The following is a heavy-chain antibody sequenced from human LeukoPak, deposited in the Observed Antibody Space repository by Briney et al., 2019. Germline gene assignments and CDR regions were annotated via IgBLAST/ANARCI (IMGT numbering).Heavy chain of an antibody. CDR2: INHSGST. Sequence: SETLSLTCTVSGGSISSSSYYWGWIRQPPGKGLEWIGEINHSGSTNYNPSLKSRVTISVDTSKNQFSLKLSSVTAADTAVYYCARGGRAIFGVVIIRRGWFDPWGQGTLVTVSS. CDR1: GGSISSSSYY. J-gene: IGHJ5*02. V-gene: IGHV4-39*07. CDR3: ARGGRAIFGVVIIRRGWFDP. D-gene: IGHD3-3*01.